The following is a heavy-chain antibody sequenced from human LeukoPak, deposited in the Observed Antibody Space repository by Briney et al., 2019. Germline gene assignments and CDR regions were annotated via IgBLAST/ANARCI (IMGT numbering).Heavy chain of an antibody. CDR1: GYTFTGYY. D-gene: IGHD3-3*01. Sequence: GASVKVSCKASGYTFTGYYMHWVRQAPGQGLEWMGWINPNSGGTNYAQKFQGRVTMTRDTSISTAYMELSRLRSDDTAVYYCARAITIFGVVIAAFDYWGQGTLVTVSS. V-gene: IGHV1-2*02. CDR3: ARAITIFGVVIAAFDY. J-gene: IGHJ4*02. CDR2: INPNSGGT.